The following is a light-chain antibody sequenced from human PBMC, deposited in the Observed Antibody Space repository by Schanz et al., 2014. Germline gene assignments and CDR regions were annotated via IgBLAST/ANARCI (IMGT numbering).Light chain of an antibody. CDR2: DAS. CDR1: RGVPDY. CDR3: QQRSNGLT. Sequence: EIVLTQSSGTLSLSPGERATLSCRASRGVPDYSLAWYQQRLGQAPRLLIYDASNRATGIPARFSGSGSGTDFTLTVSSLEPEDFAVYYCQQRSNGLTFGGGTKVEIK. V-gene: IGKV3D-11*01. J-gene: IGKJ4*01.